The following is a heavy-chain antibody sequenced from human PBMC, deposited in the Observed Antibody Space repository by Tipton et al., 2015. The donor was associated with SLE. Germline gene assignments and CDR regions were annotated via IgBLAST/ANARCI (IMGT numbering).Heavy chain of an antibody. D-gene: IGHD2-15*01. V-gene: IGHV4-61*01. CDR2: IYYSGST. J-gene: IGHJ2*01. CDR3: ARVVVAAAIVPTDWYFDL. CDR1: GGSISSSSYY. Sequence: TLSLTCTVSGGSISSSSYYWSWIRQPPGKGLEWIGYIYYSGSTNYNPSLKSRVTISVDTSKNQFSLKLSSVTAADTAVYYCARVVVAAAIVPTDWYFDLWGRGTLVTVSS.